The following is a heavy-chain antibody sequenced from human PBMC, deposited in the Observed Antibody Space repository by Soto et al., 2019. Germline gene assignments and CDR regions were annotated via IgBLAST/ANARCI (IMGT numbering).Heavy chain of an antibody. D-gene: IGHD1-1*01. CDR2: ISAHNGNT. CDR3: ARGRYGDC. J-gene: IGHJ4*02. Sequence: QVHLVQSGAEVKNPGASVKVSCKGSGYDFTTYGIIWVRQAPGQGLEWMARISAHNGNTKYAPKHQGRVTVTGDTSTSTAYIELRSLRSEVTSVYYCARGRYGDCWGQGALGTVSS. V-gene: IGHV1-18*01. CDR1: GYDFTTYG.